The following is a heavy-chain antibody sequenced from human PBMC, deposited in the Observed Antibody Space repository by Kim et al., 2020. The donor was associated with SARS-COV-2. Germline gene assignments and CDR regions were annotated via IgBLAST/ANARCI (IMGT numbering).Heavy chain of an antibody. Sequence: HSNGGTNYADSVKGRFTISRDISENTLYLQMNSLRAEDTAIYYCVRFDSWGQGTLVTVSS. J-gene: IGHJ4*02. V-gene: IGHV3-53*01. CDR2: HSNGGT. CDR3: VRFDS.